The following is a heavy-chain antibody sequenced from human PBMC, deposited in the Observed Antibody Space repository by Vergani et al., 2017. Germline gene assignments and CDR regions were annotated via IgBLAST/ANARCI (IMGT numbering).Heavy chain of an antibody. CDR1: GGSFSGYY. J-gene: IGHJ4*02. D-gene: IGHD3-22*01. CDR3: ARDLIPYGDYVPGTMIVATGESGFDY. V-gene: IGHV4-34*01. CDR2: INHSGST. Sequence: QVQLQQWGAGLLKPSETLSLTCAVYGGSFSGYYWSWTRQPPGKGLEWIGEINHSGSTNYNPSLKSRVTISVDTSKNQFSLKLRSVTAADTAVYYCARDLIPYGDYVPGTMIVATGESGFDYWGQGTLVTVSS.